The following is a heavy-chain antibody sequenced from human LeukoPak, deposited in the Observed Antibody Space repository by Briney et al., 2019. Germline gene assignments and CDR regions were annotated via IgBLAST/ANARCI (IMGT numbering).Heavy chain of an antibody. V-gene: IGHV3-23*01. D-gene: IGHD3-16*01. CDR2: ISNSGGST. CDR3: ANTRAPYFDY. J-gene: IGHJ4*02. CDR1: GFTFNNYA. Sequence: GGSLRLSCAASGFTFNNYAISWVRQAPGKGLEWVSLISNSGGSTYYAESVKGRFTISRDNPKNTLYLQMNSLRAEDTAVYYCANTRAPYFDYWGQGTLVTVSS.